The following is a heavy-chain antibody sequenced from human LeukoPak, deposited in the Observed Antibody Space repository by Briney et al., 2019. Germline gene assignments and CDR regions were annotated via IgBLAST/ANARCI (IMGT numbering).Heavy chain of an antibody. D-gene: IGHD6-13*01. CDR2: ISSSGSYI. CDR3: ARGGAAAGFG. V-gene: IGHV3-21*04. J-gene: IGHJ1*01. Sequence: GGSLRLSCAASGFTFSNYSMNWVRQAPGKGLEWVSSISSSGSYIYYADSVKGRFTISRDNAKNSAYLQMNSLRAEDTAMYYCARGGAAAGFGWGQGTLVTVSS. CDR1: GFTFSNYS.